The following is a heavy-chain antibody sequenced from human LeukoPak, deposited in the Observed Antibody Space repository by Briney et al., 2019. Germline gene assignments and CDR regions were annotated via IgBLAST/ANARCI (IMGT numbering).Heavy chain of an antibody. D-gene: IGHD2/OR15-2a*01. V-gene: IGHV3-48*04. CDR2: ISSSSTI. Sequence: GGSLRLSCAASGFTFSSYSMNWVRQAPGKGLEWVSYISSSSTIYYADSVKGRFTISRDNAKNSLYLQMNSLRAEDTAVYYCARINSISTGPPGYWGQGTLVTVSS. CDR3: ARINSISTGPPGY. CDR1: GFTFSSYS. J-gene: IGHJ4*02.